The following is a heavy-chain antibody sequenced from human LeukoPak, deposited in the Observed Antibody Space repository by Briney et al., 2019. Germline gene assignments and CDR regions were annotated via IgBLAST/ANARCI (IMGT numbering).Heavy chain of an antibody. CDR2: IIPIFGTA. CDR1: GGTFSSYA. CDR3: ARDPWLSCTNGVCTLWDMDV. D-gene: IGHD2-8*01. J-gene: IGHJ6*03. V-gene: IGHV1-69*13. Sequence: SVKVSCKASGGTFSSYAISWVRQAPGQGLEWMGGIIPIFGTANYAQKFQGRVTITADESTSTAYMELSSLRSGDTAVYYCARDPWLSCTNGVCTLWDMDVWGKGTTVTVSS.